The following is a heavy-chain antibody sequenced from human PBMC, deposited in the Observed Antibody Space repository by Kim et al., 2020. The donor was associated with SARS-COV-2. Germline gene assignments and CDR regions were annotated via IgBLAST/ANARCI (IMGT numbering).Heavy chain of an antibody. J-gene: IGHJ4*02. CDR2: IYYSGST. D-gene: IGHD2-15*01. CDR3: ARVGVVVAATNAYYFDY. CDR1: GGSISSGGYY. Sequence: SETLSLTCTVSGGSISSGGYYWSWIRQHPGKGLEWIGYIYYSGSTYDNPSLKSRVTISVDTSKNQFSLKLSSVTAADTAMYYCARVGVVVAATNAYYFDYWGQGTLVTVSS. V-gene: IGHV4-31*03.